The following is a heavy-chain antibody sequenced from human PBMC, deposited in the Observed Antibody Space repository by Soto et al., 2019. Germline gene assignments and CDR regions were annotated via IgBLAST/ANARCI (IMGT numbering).Heavy chain of an antibody. V-gene: IGHV3-7*01. J-gene: IGHJ4*02. CDR3: ARGGSESEC. D-gene: IGHD3-16*01. CDR2: IKEDGSEK. CDR1: GFNFRGYW. Sequence: EVQLVESGGGLVQPGGSLRLSCAASGFNFRGYWMTWVRQAPGKGLEWVANIKEDGSEKNYVDSVKGRFTISRDNAKNSLYRQMNSLRAEDTAVYYCARGGSESECGGPGTLVTVSS.